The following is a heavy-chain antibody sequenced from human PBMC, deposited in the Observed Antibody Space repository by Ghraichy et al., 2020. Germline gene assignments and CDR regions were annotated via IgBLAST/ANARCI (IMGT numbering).Heavy chain of an antibody. D-gene: IGHD3-3*01. J-gene: IGHJ4*02. CDR1: GGSISSGGYY. CDR3: ARVGTIFGVVITYFDY. Sequence: SETLSLTCTVSGGSISSGGYYWSWIRQHPGKGLEWIGYIYYSGSTYYNPSLKSRVTISVDTSKNQFSLKLSSVTAADTAVYYCARVGTIFGVVITYFDYWGQGTLVPVFS. CDR2: IYYSGST. V-gene: IGHV4-31*03.